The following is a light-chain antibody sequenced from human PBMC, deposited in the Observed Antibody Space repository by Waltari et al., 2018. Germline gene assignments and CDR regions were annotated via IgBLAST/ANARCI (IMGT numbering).Light chain of an antibody. CDR1: QSVLYSSNNKNY. J-gene: IGKJ4*01. CDR3: QQYFKTPLT. CDR2: WAS. Sequence: DIVMTQSPDSLAVSLGERAIINCKSSQSVLYSSNNKNYLAWYQQKPGQPPKLLIYWASTRELGVPDRFSGTGSGTDFTLTISRLQAEDVAVYYCQQYFKTPLTFGGGTKVEIK. V-gene: IGKV4-1*01.